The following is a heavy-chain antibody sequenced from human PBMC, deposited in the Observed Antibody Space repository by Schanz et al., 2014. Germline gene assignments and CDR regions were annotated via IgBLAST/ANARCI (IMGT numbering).Heavy chain of an antibody. CDR3: AKDSRGSSFDMDV. CDR2: IDRDGGNR. CDR1: GFSFDDYT. J-gene: IGHJ6*02. V-gene: IGHV3-43*01. D-gene: IGHD1-26*01. Sequence: EVQLVESGGVVAQPGGSLRLSCAASGFSFDDYTMHWVRQAPGKGLEWVSLIDRDGGNRNYADSVKGRFTISRDNSKTSLYLQMNSLRTEDTALYYCAKDSRGSSFDMDVWGQGTTVTVSS.